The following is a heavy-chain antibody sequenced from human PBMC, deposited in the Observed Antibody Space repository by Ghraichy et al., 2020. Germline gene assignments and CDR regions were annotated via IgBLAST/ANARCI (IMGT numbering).Heavy chain of an antibody. D-gene: IGHD2-15*01. V-gene: IGHV3-23*01. CDR1: GFPFSDYA. CDR3: AGGTVVVVAAIPYYYHDMDV. J-gene: IGHJ6*03. CDR2: IGSGGDIT. Sequence: GGSLRLSCAASGFPFSDYAMSWVRQAPGRGLDWVSVIGSGGDITYYADSVEGRFTISRDNSKNTVYLQMNSLRAEDTAIYYCAGGTVVVVAAIPYYYHDMDVWGKGTTVTGSS.